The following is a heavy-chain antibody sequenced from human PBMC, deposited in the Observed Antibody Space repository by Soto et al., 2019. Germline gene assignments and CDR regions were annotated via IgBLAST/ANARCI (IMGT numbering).Heavy chain of an antibody. CDR1: GGSFSGYY. V-gene: IGHV4-34*01. D-gene: IGHD3-10*01. CDR3: ARARGLLLWFGELHGFDY. CDR2: INHSGST. J-gene: IGHJ4*02. Sequence: QVQLQQWGAGLLKPSETLSLTCAVYGGSFSGYYWSWIRQPPGKGLEWIGEINHSGSTNYNPSLKSRVTISVDTSKNQFSLKLSSVTAADTAVYYCARARGLLLWFGELHGFDYWGQGTLVTVSS.